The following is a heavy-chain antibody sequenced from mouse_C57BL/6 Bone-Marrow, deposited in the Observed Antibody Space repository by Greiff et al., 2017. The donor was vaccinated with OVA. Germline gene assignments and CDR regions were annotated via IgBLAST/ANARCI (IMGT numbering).Heavy chain of an antibody. CDR2: IDPENGDT. J-gene: IGHJ1*03. V-gene: IGHV14-4*01. CDR1: GFNIKDDY. CDR3: TTCTYFDV. Sequence: EVQLVESGAELVRPGASVKLSCTASGFNIKDDYMHWVKQRPEQGLEWIGWIDPENGDTEYASKFQGKATITADTSSNTAYLQLSSLTSEDTAVYYCTTCTYFDVWGTGTTVTVSS.